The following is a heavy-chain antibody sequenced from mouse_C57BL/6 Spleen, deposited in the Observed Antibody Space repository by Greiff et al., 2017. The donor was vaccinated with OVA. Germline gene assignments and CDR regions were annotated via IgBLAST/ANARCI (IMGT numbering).Heavy chain of an antibody. CDR3: AKSNWDVGEYYFDY. Sequence: EVQGVESGGGLVKPGGSLKISCAASGFTFSDYGMHWVRQAQEKGLEWVAYFSSGSSTIYYAATVKGRFTSSRDNAKNTLFLQMTSLRSEDTAMYYCAKSNWDVGEYYFDYWGQGTTLTVSS. CDR2: FSSGSSTI. D-gene: IGHD4-1*01. V-gene: IGHV5-17*01. CDR1: GFTFSDYG. J-gene: IGHJ2*01.